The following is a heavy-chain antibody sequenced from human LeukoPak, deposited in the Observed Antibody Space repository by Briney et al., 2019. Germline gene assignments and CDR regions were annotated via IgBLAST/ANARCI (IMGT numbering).Heavy chain of an antibody. CDR3: ARGYSTSCYTWFDP. CDR2: ISVSGDST. J-gene: IGHJ5*02. Sequence: GSLRLSCAASGFTFNNYVMNWVRQAPGKGLEWVSCISVSGDSTFYADSVKGRFTISRDDSQNTLYLQLNSLRGEDAAIYYCARGYSTSCYTWFDPWGQGTLVTVSS. D-gene: IGHD2-2*01. V-gene: IGHV3-23*01. CDR1: GFTFNNYV.